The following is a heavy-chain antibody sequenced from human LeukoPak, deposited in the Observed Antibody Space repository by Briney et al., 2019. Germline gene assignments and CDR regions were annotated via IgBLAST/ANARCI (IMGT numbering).Heavy chain of an antibody. CDR3: AKAVDYDFWSGYARFDY. V-gene: IGHV3-30*18. Sequence: PGGSLRLSCAASGFTFSSYGMHWVRQAPGKGLEWVAVISYDGSNKYYADSVKGRFTISRDNSKNTLYLQMNSLRAEDTAVYYCAKAVDYDFWSGYARFDYWGQGTLVTVSS. J-gene: IGHJ4*02. CDR1: GFTFSSYG. CDR2: ISYDGSNK. D-gene: IGHD3-3*01.